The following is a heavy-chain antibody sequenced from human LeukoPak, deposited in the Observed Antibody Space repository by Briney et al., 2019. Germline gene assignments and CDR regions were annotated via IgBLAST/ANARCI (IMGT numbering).Heavy chain of an antibody. D-gene: IGHD3-22*01. Sequence: SETLSLTCAVYGGSLSDYYWSWIRQPPGKGLEWIGSIYYSGRTYYNPSLKSRVTISVDTSKNQVSLKLSSVTAADTAVYYCARSWWNYYDSIDPQRDYWGQGTLVTASS. CDR3: ARSWWNYYDSIDPQRDY. J-gene: IGHJ4*02. V-gene: IGHV4-34*01. CDR2: IYYSGRT. CDR1: GGSLSDYY.